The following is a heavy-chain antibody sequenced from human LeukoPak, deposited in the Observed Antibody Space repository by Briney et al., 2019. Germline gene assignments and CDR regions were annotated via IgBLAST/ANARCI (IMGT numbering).Heavy chain of an antibody. J-gene: IGHJ4*02. Sequence: SETLSLTCTVSGGSISSSSYYWGWIRQPPGKGLEWIGSIYYSGSTYYNPSLKSRVTISVDTSRNQFSLKLSSVTAADTAVYYCARDGYSSIPFDYWGQGTLVTAPS. D-gene: IGHD6-13*01. CDR1: GGSISSSSYY. CDR3: ARDGYSSIPFDY. V-gene: IGHV4-39*02. CDR2: IYYSGST.